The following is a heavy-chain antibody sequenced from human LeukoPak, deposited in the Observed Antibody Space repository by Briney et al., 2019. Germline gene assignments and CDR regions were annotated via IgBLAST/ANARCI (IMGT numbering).Heavy chain of an antibody. CDR3: ARGSRGSIAAAGTCPLDY. Sequence: PSETLSLTCTVSGGSISSGGYYWSWIRQPPGKGLEWIGYIYHSGSTYYNPSLKSRVTISVDGSKNQFSLKLSSVTAADTAVYYCARGSRGSIAAAGTCPLDYWGQGTLVTVSS. D-gene: IGHD6-13*01. J-gene: IGHJ4*02. CDR1: GGSISSGGYY. CDR2: IYHSGST. V-gene: IGHV4-30-2*01.